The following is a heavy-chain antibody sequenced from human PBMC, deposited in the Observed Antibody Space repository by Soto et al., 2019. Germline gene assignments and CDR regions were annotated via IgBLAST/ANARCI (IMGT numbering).Heavy chain of an antibody. CDR2: ISYEGSNK. J-gene: IGHJ6*02. V-gene: IGHV3-30-3*01. Sequence: GGSLRLSCAASGFTFSPHAMHWVRQGPGKGLEWVAVISYEGSNKYYADPVKGRFTISRDNSKNTLYLQMNSMRAEDTAVYYCARERNTGYDYSYYYGMDVWGQGTTVTVSS. D-gene: IGHD5-18*01. CDR3: ARERNTGYDYSYYYGMDV. CDR1: GFTFSPHA.